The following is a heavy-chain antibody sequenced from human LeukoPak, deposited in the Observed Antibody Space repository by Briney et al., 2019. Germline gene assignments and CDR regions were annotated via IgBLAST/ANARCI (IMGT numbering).Heavy chain of an antibody. Sequence: GGSLRLSCAASGFTFSSYAMGWVRQAPGKGLEWVSVISGSGYSTYYADSVKGRFTISRDNAKNSLYLQMNSLRAEDTAVYYCARIYSSSSSRGAFDIWGQGTMVTVSS. CDR3: ARIYSSSSSRGAFDI. J-gene: IGHJ3*02. D-gene: IGHD6-6*01. CDR2: ISGSGYST. CDR1: GFTFSSYA. V-gene: IGHV3-23*01.